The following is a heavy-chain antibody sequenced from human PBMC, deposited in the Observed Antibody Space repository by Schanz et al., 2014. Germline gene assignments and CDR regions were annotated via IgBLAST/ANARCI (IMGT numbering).Heavy chain of an antibody. V-gene: IGHV3-23*04. D-gene: IGHD5-12*01. CDR1: GFTFTGHW. CDR3: ARDGGRDGYNLAFDV. CDR2: MYINSGST. J-gene: IGHJ3*01. Sequence: DVQLVESGGGLVQPGGSLRLSCAASGFTFTGHWMSWVRQAPGKGLEWISSMYINSGSTQYADSVKGRFIISRDSSKNTLFLQMNSLRAEDTAVYFCARDGGRDGYNLAFDVWGQGTLVTVSS.